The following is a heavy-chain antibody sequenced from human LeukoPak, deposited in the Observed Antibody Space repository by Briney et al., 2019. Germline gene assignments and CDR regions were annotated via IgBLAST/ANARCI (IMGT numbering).Heavy chain of an antibody. CDR3: ARDLGRSHAFDI. V-gene: IGHV3-21*01. CDR1: GFTFSSYS. Sequence: GGSLRLSCAASGFTFSSYSMNWVRQAPGKGLEWVSSISSSSSYIYYADSVKGRFTISRDNAKNSLYLQMNSLRAEDTAVYYCARDLGRSHAFDIWGQGTMVTVSS. CDR2: ISSSSSYI. D-gene: IGHD7-27*01. J-gene: IGHJ3*02.